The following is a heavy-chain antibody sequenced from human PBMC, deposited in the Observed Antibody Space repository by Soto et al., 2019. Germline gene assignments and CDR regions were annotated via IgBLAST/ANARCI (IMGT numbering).Heavy chain of an antibody. Sequence: ASVKVSCKASGYTFTSYGISWVRQAPGQGLEWMGWTSAYNGNTNYAQKLQGRVTMTTDTSTSTAYMELRSLRSDDTAVYYCARRVLAAAGTNWFDPWGQGTLVTVSS. CDR3: ARRVLAAAGTNWFDP. J-gene: IGHJ5*02. V-gene: IGHV1-18*01. CDR2: TSAYNGNT. CDR1: GYTFTSYG. D-gene: IGHD6-13*01.